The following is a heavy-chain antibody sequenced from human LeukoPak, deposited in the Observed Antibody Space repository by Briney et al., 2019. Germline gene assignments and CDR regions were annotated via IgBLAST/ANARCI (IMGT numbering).Heavy chain of an antibody. CDR3: ARGVSYYYDNSGHPGWYFDL. CDR1: GFTFNFYE. V-gene: IGHV3-13*01. D-gene: IGHD3-22*01. J-gene: IGHJ2*01. CDR2: IRTSGDT. Sequence: GFLRLFCAVSGFTFNFYELHWVRQAPGKPPEWVPAIRTSGDTHYPDSVKGRFAMSREDAKNSVHLQMNTLRAGDTAVYYCARGVSYYYDNSGHPGWYFDLWGRGTLVTVSS.